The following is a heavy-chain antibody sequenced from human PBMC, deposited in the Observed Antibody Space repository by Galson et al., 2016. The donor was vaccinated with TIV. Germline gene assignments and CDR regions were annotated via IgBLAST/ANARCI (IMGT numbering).Heavy chain of an antibody. J-gene: IGHJ6*02. CDR1: GFTVSDNY. V-gene: IGHV3-66*02. D-gene: IGHD2-21*01. Sequence: SLRLSCAASGFTVSDNYMTWIRQAPGEGLEWVSIIYSGGNTLYADSVKGRFTISRDDSKNTLCLQMNSLRPEDTAVYYCARERRYCGNECYLRYYYGMDVWGQGTTVTVSS. CDR3: ARERRYCGNECYLRYYYGMDV. CDR2: IYSGGNT.